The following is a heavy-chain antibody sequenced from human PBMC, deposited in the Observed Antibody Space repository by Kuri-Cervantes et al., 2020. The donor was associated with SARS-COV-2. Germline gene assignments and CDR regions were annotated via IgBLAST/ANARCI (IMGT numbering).Heavy chain of an antibody. CDR1: GFTFSSYG. D-gene: IGHD6-13*01. CDR3: ARSGSSWYFWERLLFDY. CDR2: IRYGGSNK. J-gene: IGHJ4*02. V-gene: IGHV3-30*02. Sequence: GESLKISCAASGFTFSSYGMHWVRQAPGKGLEWVAFIRYGGSNKYYADSVKGRFTISRDNAKNSLYLQMNSLRAEDTAVYYCARSGSSWYFWERLLFDYWGQGTLVTVSS.